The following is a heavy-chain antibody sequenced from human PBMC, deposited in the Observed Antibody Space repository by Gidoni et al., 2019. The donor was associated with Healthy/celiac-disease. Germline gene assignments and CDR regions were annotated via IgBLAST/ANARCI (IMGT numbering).Heavy chain of an antibody. CDR2: ISWNSGSI. D-gene: IGHD1-26*01. CDR1: GFTFDDYA. Sequence: EVQLVESGGGLVQPGRSLRLSCAASGFTFDDYAMHWVRQAPGKGLEWVSGISWNSGSIGYADSVKGRFTISRDNAKNSLYLQMNSLRAEDTALYYCAKDTAEGATTPGDAFDIWGQGTMVTVSS. V-gene: IGHV3-9*01. CDR3: AKDTAEGATTPGDAFDI. J-gene: IGHJ3*02.